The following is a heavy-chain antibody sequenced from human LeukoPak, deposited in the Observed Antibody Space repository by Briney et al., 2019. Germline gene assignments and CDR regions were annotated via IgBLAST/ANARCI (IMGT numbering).Heavy chain of an antibody. J-gene: IGHJ6*02. CDR3: ARLSQGSSSWYGNYGMDV. CDR1: GGSISSSSYY. D-gene: IGHD6-13*01. Sequence: SETLSLTCTVSGGSISSSSYYWGWIRQPPGKGLEWIGSIYYSGSTYYNPSLKSRVTISVDTSKNQFSLKLSSVTAADTAVYYCARLSQGSSSWYGNYGMDVWGQGTTVIVSS. CDR2: IYYSGST. V-gene: IGHV4-39*01.